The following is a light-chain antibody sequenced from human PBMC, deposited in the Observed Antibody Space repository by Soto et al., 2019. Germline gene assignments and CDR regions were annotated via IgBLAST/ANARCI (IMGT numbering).Light chain of an antibody. Sequence: QSALTQPASVSGSPGQSITISCTGTRSDVGGYNYVFWYQQHPGKAPKLMIYEVSNRPSGVSNRFSGSKSGNTASRTISGLQAEDEADYYCSSYTSSNTPYVVFGGGTKLTLL. J-gene: IGLJ2*01. V-gene: IGLV2-14*01. CDR1: RSDVGGYNY. CDR3: SSYTSSNTPYVV. CDR2: EVS.